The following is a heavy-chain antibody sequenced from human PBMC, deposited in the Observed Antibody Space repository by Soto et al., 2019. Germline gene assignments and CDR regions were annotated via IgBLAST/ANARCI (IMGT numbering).Heavy chain of an antibody. Sequence: SQTLSLTCAISGDSVSSNSAAWNWIRQSPLSGLELLGRTYYRSKWYNDYAVSVKSRITINPDTSKNQFSLQLNSVTPEDTAVYYCAREYSSSWFIDWGQGTLVTVS. CDR3: AREYSSSWFID. CDR2: TYYRSKWYN. CDR1: GDSVSSNSAA. D-gene: IGHD6-13*01. V-gene: IGHV6-1*01. J-gene: IGHJ4*02.